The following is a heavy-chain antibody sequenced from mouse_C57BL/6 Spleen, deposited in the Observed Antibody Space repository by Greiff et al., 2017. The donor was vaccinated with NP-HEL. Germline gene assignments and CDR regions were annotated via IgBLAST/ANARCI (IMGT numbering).Heavy chain of an antibody. J-gene: IGHJ4*01. CDR1: GFTFSDYG. D-gene: IGHD1-1*01. CDR2: ISNLAYSI. V-gene: IGHV5-15*01. CDR3: ARTVVATGAMDY. Sequence: EVNVVESGGGLVQPGGSLKLSCAASGFTFSDYGMAWVRQAPRKGPEWVAFISNLAYSIYYADTVTGRFTISRENAKNTLYLEMSSLRSEDTAMYYCARTVVATGAMDYWGQGTSVTVSS.